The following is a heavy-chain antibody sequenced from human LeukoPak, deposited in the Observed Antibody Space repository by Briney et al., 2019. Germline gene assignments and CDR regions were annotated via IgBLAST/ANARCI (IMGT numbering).Heavy chain of an antibody. CDR1: XFTFDDYA. D-gene: IGHD2-15*01. CDR3: ARAPMLICSGGSCYSGVFDY. J-gene: IGHJ4*02. Sequence: SLRLSXXASXFTFDDYAMHWVRQAPGKGLEWVSGISWNSGSIGYADSVKGRFTISRDNAKNSLYLQMNSLRAEDTALYYCARAPMLICSGGSCYSGVFDYWGQGTLVTVSS. CDR2: ISWNSGSI. V-gene: IGHV3-9*01.